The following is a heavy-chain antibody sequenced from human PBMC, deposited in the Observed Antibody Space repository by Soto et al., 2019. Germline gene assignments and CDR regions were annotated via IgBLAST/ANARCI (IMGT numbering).Heavy chain of an antibody. Sequence: SETLSLTCPVSGGSISSYYWSWIRQPPGKGLEWIGYIYYSGSTNYNPSLKSRVTISVDTSKNQFSLKLSSVTAADTAVYYCARSHGDYEFDYWGQGTLVTVSS. CDR1: GGSISSYY. J-gene: IGHJ4*02. D-gene: IGHD4-17*01. CDR3: ARSHGDYEFDY. CDR2: IYYSGST. V-gene: IGHV4-59*01.